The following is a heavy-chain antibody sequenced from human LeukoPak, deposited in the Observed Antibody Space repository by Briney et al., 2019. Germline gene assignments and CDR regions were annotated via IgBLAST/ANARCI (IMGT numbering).Heavy chain of an antibody. Sequence: KPSETLSLTCTVSGGSISGYYWNWIRQPPGKGLEWIGYVDYSGSTNYSPSLKSRVTISVDTSKKHFSLRLSSVTAADTAVYYCARQVVVVAAINYYYGMDVWGQGTTVTVSS. CDR1: GGSISGYY. V-gene: IGHV4-59*01. CDR2: VDYSGST. J-gene: IGHJ6*02. CDR3: ARQVVVVAAINYYYGMDV. D-gene: IGHD2-15*01.